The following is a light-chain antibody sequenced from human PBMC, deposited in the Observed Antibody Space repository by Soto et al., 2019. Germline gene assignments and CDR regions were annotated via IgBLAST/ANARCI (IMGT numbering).Light chain of an antibody. CDR1: GSDVGTFNR. Sequence: QSALTKPPSVYGSPGQSVAISCTGTGSDVGTFNRVSWYQQSPGTAPKLMIYDVSDRPSGVPDRFSGSKSGNTASLTISGLQAEDEADYYCSSYTSSNTYVFGTGTKVTVL. CDR3: SSYTSSNTYV. CDR2: DVS. J-gene: IGLJ1*01. V-gene: IGLV2-18*02.